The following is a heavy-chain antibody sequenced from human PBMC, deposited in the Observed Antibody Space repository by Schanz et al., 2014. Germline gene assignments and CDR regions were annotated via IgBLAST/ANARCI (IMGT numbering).Heavy chain of an antibody. D-gene: IGHD5-18*01. CDR2: ISYDGSKK. J-gene: IGHJ4*02. Sequence: QVQLVESGGGVVQPGRSLRLSCVASGFTFSSYDVFWVRQAPGKGLEWVGVISYDGSKKSYADSVKGRFTMSRDNAKNSVFLQMNSLRAEDTAVYYCVRDAENTAMITDYFDYWGQGTLVTVSS. CDR3: VRDAENTAMITDYFDY. V-gene: IGHV3-33*01. CDR1: GFTFSSYD.